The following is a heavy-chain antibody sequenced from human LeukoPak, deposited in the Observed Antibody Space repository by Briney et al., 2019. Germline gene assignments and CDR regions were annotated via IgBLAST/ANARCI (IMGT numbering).Heavy chain of an antibody. CDR1: GFTFSSYA. Sequence: GGSLRLSXAASGFTFSSYAMSWVRQAPGKGLEWVSAISGSGGSTYYADSVKGRFTISRDNSKNTLYLQMNSLRAEATAVYYCAKAYYYDFWSGYSDDAFDIWGQGTMVTVSS. V-gene: IGHV3-23*01. J-gene: IGHJ3*02. CDR3: AKAYYYDFWSGYSDDAFDI. CDR2: ISGSGGST. D-gene: IGHD3-3*01.